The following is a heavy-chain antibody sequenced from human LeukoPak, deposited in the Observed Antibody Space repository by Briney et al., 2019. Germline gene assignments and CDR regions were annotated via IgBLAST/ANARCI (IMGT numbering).Heavy chain of an antibody. CDR1: GGSFSGYY. J-gene: IGHJ5*02. D-gene: IGHD3-22*01. CDR3: ARQLSSGYLSWFDP. Sequence: KASETLSLTCAVYGGSFSGYYWSWIRQPPGKGLEWIGEINHSGSTNYNPSLKSRVTISVDTSKNQFSLKLSSVTAADTAVYYCARQLSSGYLSWFDPWGQGTLVTVSS. CDR2: INHSGST. V-gene: IGHV4-34*01.